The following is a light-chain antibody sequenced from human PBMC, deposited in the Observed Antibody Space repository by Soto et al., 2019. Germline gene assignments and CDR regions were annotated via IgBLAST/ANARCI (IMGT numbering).Light chain of an antibody. CDR1: SSNIGSNY. CDR2: SNN. Sequence: QSVLTQPPSASGTPGQRVTISCSGSSSNIGSNYVYWYQQLPGTAPKLLIYSNNQRPSGVPDRFSGSKSGTSASLAISGLRSEDEADYYCAAYTGNWNGPVFGGGTKLTVL. CDR3: AAYTGNWNGPV. V-gene: IGLV1-47*02. J-gene: IGLJ2*01.